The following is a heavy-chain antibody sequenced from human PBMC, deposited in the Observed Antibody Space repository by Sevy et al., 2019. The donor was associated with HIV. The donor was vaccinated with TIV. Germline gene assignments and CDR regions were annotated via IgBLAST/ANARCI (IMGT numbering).Heavy chain of an antibody. Sequence: GGSLRLSCSASGFSFSAFTMNWVRQAPGKGLEWVASINGNSRYIYYAESVRGRFTISRDNAQNSVYLQMNSLRAEDTAVYFCVRVGATTGALTHWGQGTLVTVSS. CDR3: VRVGATTGALTH. CDR1: GFSFSAFT. CDR2: INGNSRYI. J-gene: IGHJ4*02. D-gene: IGHD1-26*01. V-gene: IGHV3-21*01.